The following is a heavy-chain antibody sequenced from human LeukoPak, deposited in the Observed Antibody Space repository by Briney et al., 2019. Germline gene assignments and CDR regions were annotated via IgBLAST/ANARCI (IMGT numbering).Heavy chain of an antibody. D-gene: IGHD6-13*01. J-gene: IGHJ3*02. Sequence: SETLSLTCAVYGGSFSGYYWSWIRQPPGKGLEWIGEINHSGSTNYNPSLKSRVTISVDTSKNQFSLKLSSVTAADTAVYYCARRYSSSWYVRAFDIWGQGTMVTVSS. CDR2: INHSGST. CDR3: ARRYSSSWYVRAFDI. V-gene: IGHV4-34*01. CDR1: GGSFSGYY.